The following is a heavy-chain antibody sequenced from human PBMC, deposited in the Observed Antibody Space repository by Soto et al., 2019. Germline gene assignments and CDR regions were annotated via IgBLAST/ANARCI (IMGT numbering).Heavy chain of an antibody. D-gene: IGHD4-17*01. CDR2: IRSKAYGGTT. CDR1: GFTFSDYA. J-gene: IGHJ4*02. V-gene: IGHV3-49*04. CDR3: TRVIVSAVTTTFDY. Sequence: GGSLRLSCTASGFTFSDYAMSWVRHAPGKGLEWVGFIRSKAYGGTTEYAASVKGRFTISRDDSKSIAYLQMNSLKTEDTAVYYCTRVIVSAVTTTFDYWGQGTLVTVSS.